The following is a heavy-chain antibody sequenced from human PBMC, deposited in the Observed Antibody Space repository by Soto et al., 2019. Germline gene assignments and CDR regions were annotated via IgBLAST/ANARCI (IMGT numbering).Heavy chain of an antibody. CDR3: ARVPTGRGDYDY. D-gene: IGHD3-10*01. CDR2: INPSDGST. Sequence: QVQLVQSGAEVKKPGASVKVSCKPSGYTFTTYFLHWVRQAPGQGPEWMGIINPSDGSTTYAQSFQGRVTMTRDTSTSTAYMELSSLRSEDTAVYYCARVPTGRGDYDYWGQGTLVTVSS. V-gene: IGHV1-46*01. J-gene: IGHJ4*02. CDR1: GYTFTTYF.